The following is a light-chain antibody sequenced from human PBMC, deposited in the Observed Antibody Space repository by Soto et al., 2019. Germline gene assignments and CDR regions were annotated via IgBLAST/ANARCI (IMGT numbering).Light chain of an antibody. CDR3: QQYNGYSGT. J-gene: IGKJ1*01. V-gene: IGKV3-15*01. CDR2: DTS. CDR1: QSVISN. Sequence: EIVMTQSPATLSVSPGDRATLSCRASQSVISNLAWYQQKPGQAPRLLIYDTSTMANGVPSRFSGSRSGAEFTFTINSLQPDDFATYYCQQYNGYSGTFGRGTKVDIK.